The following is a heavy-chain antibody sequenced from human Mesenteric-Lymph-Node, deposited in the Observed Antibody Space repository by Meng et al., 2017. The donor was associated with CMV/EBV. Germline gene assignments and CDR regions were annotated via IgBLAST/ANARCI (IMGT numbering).Heavy chain of an antibody. D-gene: IGHD2-2*01. Sequence: GESLKISCAASGFTFSDYGIHWVRQAPGKGPEWVAFISHDGSSKNYVDSVRGRFVISKDNSKNTLYLQMNSLTDEDTAVYYCAFYSSSGYYFDYWGQGTLVTVSS. V-gene: IGHV3-30*02. J-gene: IGHJ4*02. CDR2: ISHDGSSK. CDR1: GFTFSDYG. CDR3: AFYSSSGYYFDY.